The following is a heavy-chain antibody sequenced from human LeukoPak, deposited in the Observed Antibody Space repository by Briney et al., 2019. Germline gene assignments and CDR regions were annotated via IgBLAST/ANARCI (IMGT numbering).Heavy chain of an antibody. CDR1: GYTFTGYY. Sequence: ASVKVSCKASGYTFTGYYIHWVRQAPGQRLEGMGWINPNSGDTNIAQKFQGRVTMTWETSTSTTYMDLNNLRSDDTAVYFCARDLGAAAGFDYWGQGTLVTVSS. CDR3: ARDLGAAAGFDY. CDR2: INPNSGDT. J-gene: IGHJ4*02. D-gene: IGHD3-16*01. V-gene: IGHV1-2*02.